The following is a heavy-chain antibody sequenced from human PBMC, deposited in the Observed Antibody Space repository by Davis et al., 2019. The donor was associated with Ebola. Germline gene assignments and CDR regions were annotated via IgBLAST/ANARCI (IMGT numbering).Heavy chain of an antibody. CDR1: GYTFTSHG. Sequence: ASVKVSCKASGYTFTSHGISWVRQAPGQGLEWMAWISAYNGNTNYAQKLQGRVTMTTDTSTSTAYMELRSLRSDDTAVYYCARGTVTTGYFDYWGQGTLVTVSS. J-gene: IGHJ4*02. CDR2: ISAYNGNT. V-gene: IGHV1-18*01. D-gene: IGHD4-17*01. CDR3: ARGTVTTGYFDY.